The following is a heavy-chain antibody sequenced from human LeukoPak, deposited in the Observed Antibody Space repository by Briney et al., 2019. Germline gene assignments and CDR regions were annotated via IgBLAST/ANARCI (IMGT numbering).Heavy chain of an antibody. V-gene: IGHV3-9*01. CDR2: ISWSRYII. D-gene: IGHD2-15*01. J-gene: IGHJ3*02. CDR1: GFTFDEYA. CDR3: VRDHVGGSCVDCPLGDAFDT. Sequence: GRSLRLSCAASGFTFDEYAMHWVRQAPGKGLEWVSGISWSRYIIEYADSVRGRFTISRDNAKNSLFLQMNSLRAEGSAMYYCVRDHVGGSCVDCPLGDAFDTWGQGTMVTVSS.